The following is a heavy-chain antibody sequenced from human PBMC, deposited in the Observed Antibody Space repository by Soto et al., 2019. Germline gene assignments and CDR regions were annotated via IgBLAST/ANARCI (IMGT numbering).Heavy chain of an antibody. Sequence: SVKVSCKASGGTFSSYTISWVRQAPGQGLEWMGRIIPILGIANYAQKFQGRVTITADKSTSTAYMELSSLRSEDTAVYYCARAQDDSRGFIAYWAQGTLVPVSS. CDR1: GGTFSSYT. CDR3: ARAQDDSRGFIAY. CDR2: IIPILGIA. J-gene: IGHJ4*02. V-gene: IGHV1-69*02. D-gene: IGHD3-22*01.